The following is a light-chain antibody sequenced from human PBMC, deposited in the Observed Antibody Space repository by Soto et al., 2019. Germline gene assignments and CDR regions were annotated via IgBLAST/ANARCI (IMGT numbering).Light chain of an antibody. J-gene: IGLJ2*01. CDR1: SSDVGGSNY. V-gene: IGLV2-14*01. CDR2: EVN. Sequence: QSALTQPASVSGSPGQSITISCTGTSSDVGGSNYVSWFQQHPGKAPKLIIYEVNNRPSGVPYRFSGSKSGNTASLTISGLQTEDEADYFCGSYTRTTTLVFGGGTKLTVL. CDR3: GSYTRTTTLV.